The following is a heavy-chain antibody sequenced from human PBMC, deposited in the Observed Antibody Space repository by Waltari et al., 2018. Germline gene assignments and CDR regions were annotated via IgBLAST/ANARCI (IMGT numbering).Heavy chain of an antibody. V-gene: IGHV4-59*01. D-gene: IGHD1-1*01. Sequence: QVQLQESGPGLVKPSETLSLTCTVSGGSISSYYWNWIRQPPGKGLEWIGYIYYSGSTNYNPSLKSRVTISVDTSKNQFSLKLSSVTAADTAVYYCARGGERWSWGYYFDYWGQGTLVTVSS. CDR2: IYYSGST. CDR1: GGSISSYY. CDR3: ARGGERWSWGYYFDY. J-gene: IGHJ4*02.